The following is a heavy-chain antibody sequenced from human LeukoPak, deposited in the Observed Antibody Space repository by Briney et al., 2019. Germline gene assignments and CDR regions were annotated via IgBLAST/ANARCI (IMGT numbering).Heavy chain of an antibody. CDR2: IDYRGSP. CDR1: GGSVSNSNYC. D-gene: IGHD2-21*02. J-gene: IGHJ3*02. Sequence: ASETLSLTCTVSGGSVSNSNYCWGWIRQPPGKQLEWIGRIDYRGSPLYNPSLKNRVTISVDTSKNQFSLKLSSVTAADTAVYYCARPLDCNCGGTAFDIWGQGTMVTVSS. CDR3: ARPLDCNCGGTAFDI. V-gene: IGHV4-39*01.